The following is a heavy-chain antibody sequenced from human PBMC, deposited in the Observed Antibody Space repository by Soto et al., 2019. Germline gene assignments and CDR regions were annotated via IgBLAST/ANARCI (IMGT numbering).Heavy chain of an antibody. D-gene: IGHD2-8*01. CDR1: GGSISSSTYY. J-gene: IGHJ4*02. Sequence: QLQLQESGPGLVKPSETLSLTCTVSGGSISSSTYYWGWIRQPPGKGLEWIGTIYYGVSSYYNPSLRSRLTISVGTSNNQFSLRLSSVTAADTAVYYCARHLYGWGMDYWGQGTLVTVSS. CDR3: ARHLYGWGMDY. CDR2: IYYGVSS. V-gene: IGHV4-39*01.